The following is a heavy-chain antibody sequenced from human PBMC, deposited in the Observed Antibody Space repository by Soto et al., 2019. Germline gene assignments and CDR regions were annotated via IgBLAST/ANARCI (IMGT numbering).Heavy chain of an antibody. CDR2: IKQDGSEK. CDR1: GFTFSSFW. Sequence: XGSLRLSCAASGFTFSSFWMSWVRQAPGKGLEWVAIIKQDGSEKYCVDSVKGRFTVSRDNAKKSLYLQMNSLRPEDTAVYYCVRGYSDYTDYFDYWGQGTLVTVSS. J-gene: IGHJ4*02. CDR3: VRGYSDYTDYFDY. D-gene: IGHD5-12*01. V-gene: IGHV3-7*03.